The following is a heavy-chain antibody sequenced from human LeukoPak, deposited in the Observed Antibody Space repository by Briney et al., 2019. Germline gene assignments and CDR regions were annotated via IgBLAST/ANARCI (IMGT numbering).Heavy chain of an antibody. CDR3: ARDRSGIDLYYDSSGYYYPEY. V-gene: IGHV3-7*01. Sequence: PGGSLRLSCAASGFVFSTYWMTWVRQAPGKGLEWVANINLDGTEEHYVDSSLKGRFTISRDNSKNTLYLQMNSLRAEDTAVYYCARDRSGIDLYYDSSGYYYPEYWGQGTLVTVSS. J-gene: IGHJ4*02. CDR1: GFVFSTYW. CDR2: INLDGTEE. D-gene: IGHD3-22*01.